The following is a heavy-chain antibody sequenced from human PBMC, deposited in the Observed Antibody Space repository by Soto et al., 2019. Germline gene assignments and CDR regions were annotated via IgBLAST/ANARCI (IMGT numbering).Heavy chain of an antibody. CDR1: GYTFTNYG. Sequence: ASVNVSCKASGYTFTNYGISWVRQAPGQGLEWMGWISAYNGDTNYAQKVQGRVTMTTDTSTSTAYMELRSLRSDDTAMYYCARDSLGTETTAWLDPWGQGNMVTVYS. V-gene: IGHV1-18*04. J-gene: IGHJ5*02. D-gene: IGHD1-1*01. CDR3: ARDSLGTETTAWLDP. CDR2: ISAYNGDT.